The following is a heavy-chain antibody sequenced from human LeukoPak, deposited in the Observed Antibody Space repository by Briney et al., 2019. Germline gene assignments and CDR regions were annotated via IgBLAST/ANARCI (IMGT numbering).Heavy chain of an antibody. Sequence: GGSLRLSCAVSGFTVSGNYMTWVRQPPGKGLEWVSVIYTGGTTYYSDSVKGRFTISRDNAKNTVSLQMNSLGADDTAVYYCARAGEYRFDYWGQGTLVMVSS. CDR1: GFTVSGNY. D-gene: IGHD4-17*01. CDR2: IYTGGTT. V-gene: IGHV3-53*01. CDR3: ARAGEYRFDY. J-gene: IGHJ4*02.